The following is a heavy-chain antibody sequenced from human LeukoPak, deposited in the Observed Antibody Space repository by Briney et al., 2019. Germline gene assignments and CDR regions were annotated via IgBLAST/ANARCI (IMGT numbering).Heavy chain of an antibody. Sequence: GGSLRLSCAASGFTFSSYAMSWVRRAPGKGLEWVSAISGSGGSTYYADSVKGRFTISRDNSKNTLYLQMNSLRAEDTAVYYCAKDQAPVTTGWFDPWGQGTLVTVSS. CDR3: AKDQAPVTTGWFDP. CDR1: GFTFSSYA. CDR2: ISGSGGST. V-gene: IGHV3-23*01. D-gene: IGHD4-11*01. J-gene: IGHJ5*02.